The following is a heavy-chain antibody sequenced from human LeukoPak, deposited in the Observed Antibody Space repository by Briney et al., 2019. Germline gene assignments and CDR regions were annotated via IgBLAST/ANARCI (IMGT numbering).Heavy chain of an antibody. CDR2: IIPIFGTA. V-gene: IGHV1-69*06. J-gene: IGHJ4*02. D-gene: IGHD2-15*01. CDR3: ARDFPVVVVAATLDY. CDR1: GGTFSSYA. Sequence: RASVKVSCKASGGTFSSYAISWVRQAPGQGLEWMGGIIPIFGTANYAQKFQGRVTITADKSTSTAYMELRSLRSDDTAVYYCARDFPVVVVAATLDYWGQGTLVTVSS.